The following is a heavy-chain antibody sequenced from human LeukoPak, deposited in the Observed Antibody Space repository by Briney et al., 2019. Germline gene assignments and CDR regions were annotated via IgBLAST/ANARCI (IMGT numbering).Heavy chain of an antibody. CDR2: IYHSGST. CDR3: ARRGLVTGWFDP. D-gene: IGHD6-19*01. J-gene: IGHJ5*02. V-gene: IGHV4-30-2*01. CDR1: GGSISSGGYS. Sequence: SQTLSLTCAVSGGSISSGGYSWSWIRQPPGKGLEWIGYIYHSGSTYYNPSLKSRVTMSVDRSKNQFSLKLSSVTAADTAVYYCARRGLVTGWFDPWGQGTLVTVSS.